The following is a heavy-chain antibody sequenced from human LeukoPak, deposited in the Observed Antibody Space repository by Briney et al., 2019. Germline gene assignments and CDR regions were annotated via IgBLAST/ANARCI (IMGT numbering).Heavy chain of an antibody. CDR1: GGSFSGYY. CDR2: INHSGST. CDR3: ATGLSSSWYYFDY. V-gene: IGHV4-34*01. J-gene: IGHJ4*02. Sequence: SETLSLTCAVYGGSFSGYYWSWIRQPPGKGLEWIGEINHSGSTNYNPSLKSRVTISVDTSKNQFSLKLSSVTAADTAVYYCATGLSSSWYYFDYWGQGTLVTVSS. D-gene: IGHD6-13*01.